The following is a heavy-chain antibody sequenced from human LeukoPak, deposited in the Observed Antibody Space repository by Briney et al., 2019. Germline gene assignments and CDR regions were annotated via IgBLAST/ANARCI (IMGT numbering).Heavy chain of an antibody. CDR3: ARVFYGGISDYYFDY. J-gene: IGHJ4*02. CDR1: GGTFSSYA. D-gene: IGHD4-23*01. Sequence: PVKVSCKASGGTFSSYAISWVRQAPGQGLEWMGRIIPIFGIANYAQKFQGRVTITADKSTSTAYMELSSLRSEDTAVYYCARVFYGGISDYYFDYWGQGTLVTVSS. CDR2: IIPIFGIA. V-gene: IGHV1-69*04.